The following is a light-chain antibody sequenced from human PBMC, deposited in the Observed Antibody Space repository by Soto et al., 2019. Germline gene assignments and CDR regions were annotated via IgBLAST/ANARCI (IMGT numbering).Light chain of an antibody. CDR2: KAS. CDR3: QQYKSYPIT. CDR1: QNIDTW. Sequence: DIHMTQSPSTLSASVGDRVTISCRASQNIDTWLAWYQQTPGKAPKFLIHKASSLESGVPSRFSGSGSGTEFTLTISSLQPDDFATYYCQQYKSYPITFGGGTKVDIK. V-gene: IGKV1-5*03. J-gene: IGKJ4*01.